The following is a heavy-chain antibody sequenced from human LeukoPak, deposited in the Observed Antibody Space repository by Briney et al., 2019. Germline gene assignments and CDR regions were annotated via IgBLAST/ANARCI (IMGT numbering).Heavy chain of an antibody. V-gene: IGHV4-39*01. CDR1: GGPISNSSYY. CDR3: ARQGRYCSSTSCRGGLNWFDP. D-gene: IGHD2-2*01. CDR2: IYYSGST. Sequence: SETLSLTCTVSGGPISNSSYYWGWIRQPPGKGLEWIGSIYYSGSTYYNPSLKSRVTISVDTSKNQFSLKLSSVTAADTAVYYCARQGRYCSSTSCRGGLNWFDPWGQGTLVTVSS. J-gene: IGHJ5*02.